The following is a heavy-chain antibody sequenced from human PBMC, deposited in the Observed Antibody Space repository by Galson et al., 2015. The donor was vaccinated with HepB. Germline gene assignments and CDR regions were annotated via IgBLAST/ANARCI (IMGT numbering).Heavy chain of an antibody. CDR2: ISSSSSTI. CDR3: AKDRRAAAGTLLDY. CDR1: GFTFSSYS. D-gene: IGHD6-13*01. J-gene: IGHJ4*02. Sequence: SLRLSCAASGFTFSSYSMNWVRQAPGKGLEWVSYISSSSSTIYYADSVKGRFTISRDNAKNSLYLQMNSLRAEDTAVYYCAKDRRAAAGTLLDYWGQGTLVTVSS. V-gene: IGHV3-48*01.